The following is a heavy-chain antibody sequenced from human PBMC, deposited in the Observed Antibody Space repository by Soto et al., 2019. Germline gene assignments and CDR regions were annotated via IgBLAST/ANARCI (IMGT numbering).Heavy chain of an antibody. CDR3: ARGPDSWQFDY. J-gene: IGHJ4*02. CDR2: INHSGST. CDR1: GGSFSGYY. V-gene: IGHV4-34*01. D-gene: IGHD6-13*01. Sequence: QVQLQQWGAGLLKPSETLSLTCAVYGGSFSGYYWSWIRQPPGKGLEWIGEINHSGSTNYNPSLQSRGTXSXVTSKNQGSLKLSSVTAADTAVYYCARGPDSWQFDYWGQGTLVTVSS.